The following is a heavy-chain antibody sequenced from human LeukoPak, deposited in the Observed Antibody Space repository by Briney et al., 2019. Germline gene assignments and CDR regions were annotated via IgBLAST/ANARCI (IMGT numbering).Heavy chain of an antibody. CDR1: GFTFSRYD. Sequence: PGGSLRLSCAASGFTFSRYDMHWVRQDTGKGLEWVSAIGTAGDTYYPGSVKGRFIISRENGKNYLYLQMNSLRAGDTGVYYCAREGLEAAGIDYWGQGTLVIVSS. J-gene: IGHJ4*02. V-gene: IGHV3-13*01. CDR3: AREGLEAAGIDY. CDR2: IGTAGDT. D-gene: IGHD6-13*01.